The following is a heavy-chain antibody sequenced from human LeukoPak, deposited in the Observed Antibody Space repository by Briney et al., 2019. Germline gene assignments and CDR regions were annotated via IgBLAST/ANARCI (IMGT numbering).Heavy chain of an antibody. J-gene: IGHJ4*02. V-gene: IGHV4-31*03. Sequence: SQTLSLTCTVSGGSISSGGYYWSWIRQRPGKGLEWIGYIYYSGSTYYNPSLKSRVTISVDTSKNQFSLKLSSVTAADTAVYYCASPYGSGSYYNVYWGQGTLVTVSS. CDR2: IYYSGST. CDR3: ASPYGSGSYYNVY. D-gene: IGHD3-10*01. CDR1: GGSISSGGYY.